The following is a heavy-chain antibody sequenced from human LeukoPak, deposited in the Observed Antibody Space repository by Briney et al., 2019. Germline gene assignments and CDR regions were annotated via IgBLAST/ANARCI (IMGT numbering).Heavy chain of an antibody. Sequence: SVKVSCKASGGTFSSYAISWVRQAPGQGLEWMGRIIPILGIANYAQKFQGRVTITADKSTSTAYMELSSLRSEDTAVYYCARDLGRYCTNGVCSYFDYWGQGTLVTVSS. D-gene: IGHD2-8*01. J-gene: IGHJ4*02. V-gene: IGHV1-69*04. CDR2: IIPILGIA. CDR3: ARDLGRYCTNGVCSYFDY. CDR1: GGTFSSYA.